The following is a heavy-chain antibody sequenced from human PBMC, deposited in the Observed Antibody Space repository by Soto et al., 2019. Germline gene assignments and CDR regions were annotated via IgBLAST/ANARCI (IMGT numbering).Heavy chain of an antibody. CDR2: IWYDGSNK. J-gene: IGHJ4*02. CDR3: ARGGRVGDSGASVAY. Sequence: QVQLVESGGGVVQPGRSLRLSCAASAFTFSSYGMHWVRQAPGKGLEWVAVIWYDGSNKYYADSVKGRFTISRDNSKNTLYLQMNSLRVEDTAVYYCARGGRVGDSGASVAYWGQGTLVTVSS. D-gene: IGHD3-10*01. V-gene: IGHV3-33*01. CDR1: AFTFSSYG.